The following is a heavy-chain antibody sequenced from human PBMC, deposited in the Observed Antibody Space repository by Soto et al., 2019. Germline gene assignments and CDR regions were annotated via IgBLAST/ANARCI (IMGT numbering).Heavy chain of an antibody. CDR2: IQSDGDA. CDR1: GFTFSSHD. D-gene: IGHD3-16*01. CDR3: ARGGIEGVTWIWFDT. V-gene: IGHV3-13*01. Sequence: EVQLVESGGGLVQPGGSLRLSCTASGFTFSSHDMHWVRQVTGKGLEWVSGIQSDGDAKYLASVKGRFSTSTENAKNSLQLQMNSLRAEDTAVYYCARGGIEGVTWIWFDTWGQGTLVTVSS. J-gene: IGHJ5*02.